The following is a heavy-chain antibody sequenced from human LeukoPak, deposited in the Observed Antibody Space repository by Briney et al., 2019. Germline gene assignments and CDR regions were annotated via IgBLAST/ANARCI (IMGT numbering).Heavy chain of an antibody. Sequence: PSETLSLTCTVSGGSISSGGYYWSWIRQHPGKGLEWIGYIYYSGSTYYNPSLKSRVTISVDTSKNQFSLKLSPVTAADTAVYYCARDLEGPVDYWGQGTLVTVSS. CDR2: IYYSGST. J-gene: IGHJ4*02. CDR1: GGSISSGGYY. V-gene: IGHV4-30-4*08. CDR3: ARDLEGPVDY.